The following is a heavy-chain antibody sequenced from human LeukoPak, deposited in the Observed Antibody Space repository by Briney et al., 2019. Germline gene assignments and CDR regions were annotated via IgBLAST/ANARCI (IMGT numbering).Heavy chain of an antibody. V-gene: IGHV4-30-4*01. Sequence: SETLSLTCTVSGGSISSGDYYWSWIRQPPGKGLEWIGYIYYSGSTYYNPSLKSRVTISVDTSKNQFSLKLSSVTAADTAVYYCAASGVDGGRGFGYWGQGTLVTVSS. CDR2: IYYSGST. CDR3: AASGVDGGRGFGY. CDR1: GGSISSGDYY. J-gene: IGHJ4*02. D-gene: IGHD1-26*01.